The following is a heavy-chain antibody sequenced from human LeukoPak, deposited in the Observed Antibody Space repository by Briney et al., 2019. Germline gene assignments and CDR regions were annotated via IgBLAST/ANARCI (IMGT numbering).Heavy chain of an antibody. V-gene: IGHV3-30*02. Sequence: GGSLRLSCAASGFMFSSYGMHWVRQAPGKGLEWVTFIRFDGSNTYYADSVKGRFTISRDNSKNTLYLQMNGLRVEDTAVYYCAKGEKYRLQSSSYYYMDAWGRGTTVTVSS. CDR2: IRFDGSNT. CDR1: GFMFSSYG. J-gene: IGHJ6*03. CDR3: AKGEKYRLQSSSYYYMDA. D-gene: IGHD2-2*01.